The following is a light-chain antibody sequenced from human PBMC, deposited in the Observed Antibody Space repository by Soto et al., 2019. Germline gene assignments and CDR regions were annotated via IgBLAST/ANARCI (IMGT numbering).Light chain of an antibody. CDR1: SSDVGGYNY. V-gene: IGLV2-14*03. Sequence: QSALTQPASVSGSPGQSITISCTGTSSDVGGYNYVSWHQQHPGKVPKLMIYDVSHRPSGVSNRFSGSKSGNTASLTISGLQAEDEADYYCSSYTSSITVVFGGGTKVT. CDR3: SSYTSSITVV. J-gene: IGLJ2*01. CDR2: DVS.